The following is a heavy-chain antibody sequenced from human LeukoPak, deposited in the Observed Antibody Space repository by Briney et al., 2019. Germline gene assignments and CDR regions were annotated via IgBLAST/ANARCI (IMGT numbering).Heavy chain of an antibody. V-gene: IGHV4-39*07. CDR3: ARGLDYGGNSELDY. D-gene: IGHD4-23*01. J-gene: IGHJ4*02. CDR2: INHSGST. CDR1: GDSISSSSYY. Sequence: SETLSLTCTVSGDSISSSSYYWGWIRQPPGKGLEWIGEINHSGSTNYNPSLKSRVTISVDTSKNQFSLKLSSVTAADTAVYYCARGLDYGGNSELDYWGQGTLVTVSS.